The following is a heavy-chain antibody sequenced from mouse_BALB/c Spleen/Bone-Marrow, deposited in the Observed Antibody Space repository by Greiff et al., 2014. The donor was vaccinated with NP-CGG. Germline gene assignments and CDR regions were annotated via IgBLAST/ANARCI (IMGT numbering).Heavy chain of an antibody. CDR1: GFNIKDTY. CDR2: IDPANGNT. J-gene: IGHJ4*01. CDR3: AGASYYAMDY. Sequence: VQLQQSGAELVKPGVSVKLSCTASGFNIKDTYMHWVRQRPEQGLEWIGRIDPANGNTKYDPKFQGKATITADTSSNTAYLQLSSLTSEDTAVYYCAGASYYAMDYWGQGTSVTVSS. V-gene: IGHV14-3*02.